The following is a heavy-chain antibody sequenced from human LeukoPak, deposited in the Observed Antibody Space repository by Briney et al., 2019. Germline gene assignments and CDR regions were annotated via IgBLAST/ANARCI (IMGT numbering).Heavy chain of an antibody. CDR1: GGTFSSYA. J-gene: IGHJ4*02. V-gene: IGHV1-69*04. Sequence: ASVKVSRKASGGTFSSYAISWVRQAPGQGLEWMGRIIPILGIANYAQKFQGRVTITADKSTSTAYMELSSLRSEDTAVYYCARTARAAGRKGGYYFDYWGQGTLVTVSS. CDR3: ARTARAAGRKGGYYFDY. D-gene: IGHD6-13*01. CDR2: IIPILGIA.